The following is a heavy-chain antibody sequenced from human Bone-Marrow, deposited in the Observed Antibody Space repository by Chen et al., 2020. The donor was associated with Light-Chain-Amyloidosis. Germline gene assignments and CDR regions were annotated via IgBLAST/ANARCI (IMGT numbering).Heavy chain of an antibody. V-gene: IGHV3-53*02. CDR3: TRVRVSYDFWKGSLDF. J-gene: IGHJ6*02. Sequence: EVQLVETEGGLIQPGGSLRLSCAASGLTVTTSYMTWVRQAPGKGLEWVSTIYTTGKTYYADSVKGRFTISTDNSQNTLYLQMSSLRTDDTAVYFCTRVRVSYDFWKGSLDFWGQGTTVTVSS. CDR1: GLTVTTSY. CDR2: IYTTGKT. D-gene: IGHD3-3*01.